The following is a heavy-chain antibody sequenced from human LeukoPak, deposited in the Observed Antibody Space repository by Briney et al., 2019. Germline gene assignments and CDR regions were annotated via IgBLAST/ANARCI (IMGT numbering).Heavy chain of an antibody. J-gene: IGHJ4*02. CDR1: GFTVSSNY. CDR3: ASPTVWGELSLRY. Sequence: AGGSLRLSCAASGFTVSSNYMSWVRQAPGKGLEWVSVIYGGGSKSYADSVKGRFTISRANSKNTLYLKMNSLRAAATPDYYCASPTVWGELSLRYWGKGTLVTVA. CDR2: IYGGGSK. V-gene: IGHV3-53*01. D-gene: IGHD3-16*02.